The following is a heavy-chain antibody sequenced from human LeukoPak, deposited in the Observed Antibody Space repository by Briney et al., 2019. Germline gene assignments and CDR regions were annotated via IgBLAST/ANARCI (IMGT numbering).Heavy chain of an antibody. Sequence: GGSLRLSRVVSGFTFSTYSMNWVRQAPGKGLEWVSYISSSSSTIYYADSVKGRFTISRDNAKKSLYLQMNSLSADDTAVYYCAGGASEYSSSGDFAYWGQGTLVTVSS. CDR3: AGGASEYSSSGDFAY. V-gene: IGHV3-48*01. CDR2: ISSSSSTI. J-gene: IGHJ4*02. CDR1: GFTFSTYS. D-gene: IGHD6-6*01.